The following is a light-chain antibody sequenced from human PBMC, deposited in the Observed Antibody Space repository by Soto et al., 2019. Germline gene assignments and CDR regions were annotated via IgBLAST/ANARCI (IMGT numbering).Light chain of an antibody. Sequence: DIQRTQSPSTLSASVGDRVTITCRASQSISSWLAWYQQKPGTAPKLLIYKASTLQSGVPLRFSGSGSGTEFTLTFSSLQPDNSETYYCQRYNDNGTLGQGTKVDIK. J-gene: IGKJ1*01. CDR2: KAS. V-gene: IGKV1-5*03. CDR3: QRYNDNGT. CDR1: QSISSW.